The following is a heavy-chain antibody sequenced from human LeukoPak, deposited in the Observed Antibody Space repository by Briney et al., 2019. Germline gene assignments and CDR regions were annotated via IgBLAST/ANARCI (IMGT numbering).Heavy chain of an antibody. J-gene: IGHJ4*02. Sequence: GGSLRLSCAASGFTFRNYDMSWVRQAPGEGLEWVSVIFASGSPTYYADSVKGRFTISRDNSMNTLWLQMNSLRVEDTAVYYCAKGSNFYASGSHFDVWGQGTLVTVSS. CDR3: AKGSNFYASGSHFDV. CDR2: IFASGSPT. CDR1: GFTFRNYD. V-gene: IGHV3-23*01. D-gene: IGHD3-10*01.